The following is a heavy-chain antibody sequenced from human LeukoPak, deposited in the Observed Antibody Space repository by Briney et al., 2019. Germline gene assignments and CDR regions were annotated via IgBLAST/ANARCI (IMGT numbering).Heavy chain of an antibody. V-gene: IGHV1-18*01. J-gene: IGHJ3*02. D-gene: IGHD4-17*01. CDR3: ARIIRHDCGDFLHAFDI. CDR2: ISTYNGNT. Sequence: ASVKVSCKASGYTFTSYGISWVRQAPGQGLEWMGWISTYNGNTNYAQKLQGRVTMTTDTSTSTAYMELRSLRSDDTAVYYCARIIRHDCGDFLHAFDIWGQGTMVTVSS. CDR1: GYTFTSYG.